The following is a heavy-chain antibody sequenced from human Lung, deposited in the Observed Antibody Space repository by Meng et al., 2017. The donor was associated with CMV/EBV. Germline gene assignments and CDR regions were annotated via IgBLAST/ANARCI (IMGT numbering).Heavy chain of an antibody. J-gene: IGHJ5*02. CDR3: ARDLLSSSSWSPPLSFDP. D-gene: IGHD6-13*01. V-gene: IGHV3-30-3*01. CDR2: ISYDGFNK. CDR1: AFTFNNYA. Sequence: GGSXRLXXAASAFTFNNYAMHWVRQAPGKGLEWVAVISYDGFNKYYADSVNGRFTISRDNSKNTLYLQMNSLRAEDTAVYYCARDLLSSSSWSPPLSFDPWGQGXLVTVSS.